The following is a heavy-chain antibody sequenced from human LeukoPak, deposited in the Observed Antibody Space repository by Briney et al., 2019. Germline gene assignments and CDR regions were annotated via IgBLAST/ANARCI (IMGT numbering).Heavy chain of an antibody. J-gene: IGHJ4*02. CDR3: ARDPFGSY. CDR1: GFTFNYYW. V-gene: IGHV3-48*04. CDR2: ISSSSSTI. Sequence: GGSLRLSCAASGFTFNYYWMNWVRQAPGKGLEWVSYISSSSSTIYYADSVKGRFTISRDNAKNSLYLQMNSLRAEDTAVYYCARDPFGSYWGQGTLVTVSS. D-gene: IGHD3-16*01.